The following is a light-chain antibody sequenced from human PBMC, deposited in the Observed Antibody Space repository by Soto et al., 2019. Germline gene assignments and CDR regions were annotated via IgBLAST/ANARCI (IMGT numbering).Light chain of an antibody. CDR1: QSISDT. V-gene: IGKV3-15*01. CDR3: QQYNNWPWT. J-gene: IGKJ1*01. Sequence: EIVMTQSPATLSVSPGGRATLSCRASQSISDTLAWYQQKPGQAPRLLIHGAPTRATGFPASFSGSGSGTDFTLTISSLQSEDFAVYYCQQYNNWPWTFGQGTKVDIK. CDR2: GAP.